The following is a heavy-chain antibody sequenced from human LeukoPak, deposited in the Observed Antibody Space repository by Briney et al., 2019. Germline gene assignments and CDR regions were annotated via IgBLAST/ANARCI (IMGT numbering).Heavy chain of an antibody. V-gene: IGHV4-30-4*08. CDR1: GGSISSGDYY. Sequence: PSETLSLTCTVSGGSISSGDYYWSWTRQPPGKGLEWIGYIYYSGSTYYNPSLKSRVTISVDTSKNQFSLKLSSVTAADTAVYYCARDYRGVPGAFDIWGQGTMVTVSS. D-gene: IGHD3-10*01. CDR2: IYYSGST. CDR3: ARDYRGVPGAFDI. J-gene: IGHJ3*02.